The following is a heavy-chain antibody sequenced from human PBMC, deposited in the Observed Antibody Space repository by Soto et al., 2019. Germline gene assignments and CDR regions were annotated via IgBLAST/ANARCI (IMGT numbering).Heavy chain of an antibody. D-gene: IGHD2-2*01. J-gene: IGHJ4*01. V-gene: IGHV3-9*01. CDR2: ITWNSGNI. Sequence: EVQLVESGGGLVRPGRSLRLSCTASGFTFDDYAMHWVRQAPGGGLEWVSGITWNSGNIAYADSVKGRFTIARDDDNNSLYLQMNSLRPEDTALYYCVKDSYADFHRVLSTAEYFFDYWGHGTLVTVSS. CDR1: GFTFDDYA. CDR3: VKDSYADFHRVLSTAEYFFDY.